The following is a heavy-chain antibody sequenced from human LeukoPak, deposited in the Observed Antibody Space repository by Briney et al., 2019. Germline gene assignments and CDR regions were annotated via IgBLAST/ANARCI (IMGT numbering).Heavy chain of an antibody. J-gene: IGHJ4*02. D-gene: IGHD3-9*01. CDR3: ARALRYFDWLPGYTPPSFDY. CDR2: IYHSGST. CDR1: GYSISSGYY. Sequence: PSETLSLTCTVSGYSISSGYYWGWIRQPPGKGLEWIGSIYHSGSTYYNPSLKSRVTISVDTSKNQFSLKLSSVTAADTAVYYCARALRYFDWLPGYTPPSFDYWGQGTLVTVSS. V-gene: IGHV4-38-2*02.